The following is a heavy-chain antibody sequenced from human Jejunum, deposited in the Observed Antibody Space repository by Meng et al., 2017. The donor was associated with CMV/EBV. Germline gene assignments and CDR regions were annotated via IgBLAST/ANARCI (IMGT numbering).Heavy chain of an antibody. CDR3: ARGSYSNSLDY. CDR2: TYYRSKWYT. CDR1: GERVSSTSAT. Sequence: GERVSSTSATWDWIRQSPSRGLEWLGRTYYRSKWYTNYAESVKSRITINRDTSKNQFSLQLDSVIPEDTAVYYCARGSYSNSLDYWGQGTRVTVSS. J-gene: IGHJ4*02. D-gene: IGHD6-13*01. V-gene: IGHV6-1*01.